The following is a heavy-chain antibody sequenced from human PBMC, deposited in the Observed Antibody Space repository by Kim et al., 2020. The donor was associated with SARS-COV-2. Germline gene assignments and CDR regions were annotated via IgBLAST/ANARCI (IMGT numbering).Heavy chain of an antibody. J-gene: IGHJ4*02. CDR3: VKGNAAY. CDR1: GFTFSTSA. CDR2: IASGGVST. V-gene: IGHV3-23*01. D-gene: IGHD1-1*01. Sequence: GGSLRLSCAASGFTFSTSAMNWVRQAPGKGLEWVSGIASGGVSTKYADSVKGRFTISRDNSKNTLYLQMNSLRVEDTAVYYCVKGNAAYWGQGTLVTVSS.